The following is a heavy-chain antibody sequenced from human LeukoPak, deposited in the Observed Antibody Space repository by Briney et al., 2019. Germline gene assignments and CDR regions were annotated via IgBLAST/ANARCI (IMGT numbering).Heavy chain of an antibody. V-gene: IGHV4-59*01. CDR2: IYYSGST. CDR3: ARAGYSYGLGALDI. CDR1: GGSISSYY. Sequence: SETLSLTCTVSGGSISSYYWSWIRQPPGKGLEWIGYIYYSGSTNYNPSLKSRVTISVDTSKNQFSLKLSSVTAADTAVYYCARAGYSYGLGALDIWGQGTMVTVSS. D-gene: IGHD5-18*01. J-gene: IGHJ3*02.